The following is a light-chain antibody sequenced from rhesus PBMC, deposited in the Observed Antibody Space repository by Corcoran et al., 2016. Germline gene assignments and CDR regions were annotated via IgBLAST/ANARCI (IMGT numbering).Light chain of an antibody. Sequence: DIQLTQSPSSLSASVGDRVTITCRASQGISSYLAWYQQKPGKAPKLLTDDASNLQSGVPSRFSGSGSGTDFTLTFSSLQPEDFAVYYCQQRNSYPLTFGGGTKVEIK. J-gene: IGKJ4*01. V-gene: IGKV1-38*01. CDR3: QQRNSYPLT. CDR2: DAS. CDR1: QGISSY.